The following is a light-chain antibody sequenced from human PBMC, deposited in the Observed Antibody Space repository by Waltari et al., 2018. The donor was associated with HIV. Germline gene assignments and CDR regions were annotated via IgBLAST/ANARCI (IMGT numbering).Light chain of an antibody. CDR1: STNVGSYSL. J-gene: IGLJ3*02. V-gene: IGLV2-23*01. CDR3: CSYGGDDTLV. Sequence: QSALTQPASVSGSLGQSITISCHGASTNVGSYSLVSWYQNRPGQAPTLIIYDDSKRPLGISSSFSGSKSGNTASLTISGLQSEDEADYYCCSYGGDDTLVFGGGTKVTAL. CDR2: DDS.